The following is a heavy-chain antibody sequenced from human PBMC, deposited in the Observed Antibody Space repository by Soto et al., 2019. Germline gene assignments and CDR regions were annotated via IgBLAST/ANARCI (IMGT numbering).Heavy chain of an antibody. CDR1: GYPFTRYF. J-gene: IGHJ4*02. V-gene: IGHV1-46*01. D-gene: IGHD1-1*01. Sequence: GASVKVSCKASGYPFTRYFVHWLRQAPGQGLEWMGNSDPSGGSPTYAQKFQGRVTMTTDTSTSTVYMELTSLSSDDSAAYYCAREMASTYYFDYWGQGTLVTVSS. CDR2: SDPSGGSP. CDR3: AREMASTYYFDY.